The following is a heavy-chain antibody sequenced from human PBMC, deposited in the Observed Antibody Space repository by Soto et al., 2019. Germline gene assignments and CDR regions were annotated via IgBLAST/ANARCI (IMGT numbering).Heavy chain of an antibody. V-gene: IGHV3-30-3*01. J-gene: IGHJ5*02. D-gene: IGHD3-10*01. CDR1: GFTFSSYA. CDR2: ISYDGSNK. Sequence: QVQLVESGGGVVQPGRSLRLSCAASGFTFSSYAMHWVRQAPGKGLAWVAVISYDGSNKYYADSVKGQFTISRDNSKNTLYLQMNSLRAEDTAVYYCAREGGEYGSGRSWFDPWGQGTLVTVSS. CDR3: AREGGEYGSGRSWFDP.